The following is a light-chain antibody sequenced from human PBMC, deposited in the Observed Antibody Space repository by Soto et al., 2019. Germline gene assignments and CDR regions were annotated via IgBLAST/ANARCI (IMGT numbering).Light chain of an antibody. J-gene: IGLJ3*02. Sequence: QSVLTQPPSVSGAPGQRVTISCTGSSSNIGAGYDVHWYQQLPGTAPKLLIYNNVHRPSGVPDRFSGSKSGASGSLAISGLQLEDEADYYCSAWDGSLNGLVFGGGTKLTVL. V-gene: IGLV1-40*01. CDR2: NNV. CDR1: SSNIGAGYD. CDR3: SAWDGSLNGLV.